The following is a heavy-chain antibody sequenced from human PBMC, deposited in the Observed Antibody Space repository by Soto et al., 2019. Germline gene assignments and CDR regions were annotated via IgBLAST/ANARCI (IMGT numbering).Heavy chain of an antibody. CDR2: INHSGST. J-gene: IGHJ6*02. D-gene: IGHD3-22*01. Sequence: SETLSLTCAVYGGSFSGYYWSWIRQPPGKGLEWIGEINHSGSTNYNPSLKSRVTISVDTSKNQFSLKLSSVTAADTAVYYCARLHYYDSSGYPYYYYGMDVWGQGTTVTVSS. V-gene: IGHV4-34*01. CDR1: GGSFSGYY. CDR3: ARLHYYDSSGYPYYYYGMDV.